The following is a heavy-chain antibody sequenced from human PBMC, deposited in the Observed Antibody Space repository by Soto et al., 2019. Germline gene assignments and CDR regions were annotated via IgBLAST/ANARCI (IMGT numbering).Heavy chain of an antibody. V-gene: IGHV1-18*04. J-gene: IGHJ5*02. CDR3: AREGRHWSGGSCYAYDWFDP. CDR2: ISAYNGNT. Sequence: QVQLVQSGAEVKKPGASVKVSCKASGYTFTRYGFSWVRQAPGQGPEWMGWISAYNGNTNYAQKFQCRVTMTTDTSTSTAYMELKSLRSDDTAVYYCAREGRHWSGGSCYAYDWFDPWGQGTLVTVSS. D-gene: IGHD2-15*01. CDR1: GYTFTRYG.